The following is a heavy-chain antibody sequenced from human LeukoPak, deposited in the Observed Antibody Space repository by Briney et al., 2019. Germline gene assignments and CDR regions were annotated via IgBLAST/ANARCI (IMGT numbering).Heavy chain of an antibody. CDR3: ARHYYDYVWGSYGIDY. CDR1: GYSFTSYW. Sequence: GESLKISCKGSGYSFTSYWIGWVRQMPGKGLEWMGIIYPGDSDTRYSPSFQGQVTISADKSISTAYLQWSSLKASDTAMYYCARHYYDYVWGSYGIDYWGQGTPVTVSS. CDR2: IYPGDSDT. V-gene: IGHV5-51*01. D-gene: IGHD3-16*01. J-gene: IGHJ4*02.